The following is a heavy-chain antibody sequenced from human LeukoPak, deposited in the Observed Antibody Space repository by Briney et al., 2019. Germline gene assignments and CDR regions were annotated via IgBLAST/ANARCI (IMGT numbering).Heavy chain of an antibody. CDR1: GFTFSSYG. J-gene: IGHJ4*02. D-gene: IGHD6-13*01. V-gene: IGHV3-30*02. Sequence: GGSLRLSCAASGFTFSSYGMHWVREAPGKGLEWVAFIRYDGSNKYYADSVKGRFTISRDNSKNTLYLQMNSLRAEDTAVYYCAKAVAAAGTLDYWGQGTLVTVSS. CDR2: IRYDGSNK. CDR3: AKAVAAAGTLDY.